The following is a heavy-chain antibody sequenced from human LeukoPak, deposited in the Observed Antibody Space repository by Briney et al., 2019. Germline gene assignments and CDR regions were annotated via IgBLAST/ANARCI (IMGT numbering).Heavy chain of an antibody. V-gene: IGHV3-30-3*01. J-gene: IGHJ4*02. D-gene: IGHD6-19*01. Sequence: GGSLRPSCSPSGFTFSSYAMHWVRQAPGKGLEWVAVISYDESNIYYADSVKGRFTISRDNSKNTLYLQMNSLRAEDTAVYYCARESVAGIGQRAYYFDYWGQGTLVTVSS. CDR1: GFTFSSYA. CDR3: ARESVAGIGQRAYYFDY. CDR2: ISYDESNI.